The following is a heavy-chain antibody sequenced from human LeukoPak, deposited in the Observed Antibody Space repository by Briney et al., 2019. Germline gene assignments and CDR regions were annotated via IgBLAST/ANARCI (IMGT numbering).Heavy chain of an antibody. Sequence: VASVTVSCKASGYTFTSYGISWVRQAPGQGLEWMGWISAYNGNTNYAQKLQGRVTMTTDTSTSTAYMELRSLRSDDTAVYYCARDVADYDILTGYGRDYYYYYGMDVWGQGTTVTVSS. J-gene: IGHJ6*02. D-gene: IGHD3-9*01. CDR1: GYTFTSYG. V-gene: IGHV1-18*01. CDR2: ISAYNGNT. CDR3: ARDVADYDILTGYGRDYYYYYGMDV.